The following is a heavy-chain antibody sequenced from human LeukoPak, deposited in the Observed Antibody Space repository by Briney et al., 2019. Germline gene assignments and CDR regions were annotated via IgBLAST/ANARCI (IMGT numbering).Heavy chain of an antibody. CDR2: ISPNYGDI. D-gene: IGHD6-13*01. Sequence: GASVKVSCKASGYTFTDYYIHWVRQAPGQGLEWVGSISPNYGDINYAQKFEGRVTLTRDTSITTAYLELGSLRSDDTAVYYCAKVLIAAAGRGFDYWGQGTLVTVSS. V-gene: IGHV1-2*02. CDR1: GYTFTDYY. CDR3: AKVLIAAAGRGFDY. J-gene: IGHJ4*02.